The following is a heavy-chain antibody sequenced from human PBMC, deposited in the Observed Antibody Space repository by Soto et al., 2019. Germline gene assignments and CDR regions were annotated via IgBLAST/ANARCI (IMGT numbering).Heavy chain of an antibody. V-gene: IGHV4-59*01. D-gene: IGHD6-6*01. J-gene: IGHJ6*02. CDR3: ARDKIAARRYYYYGMDV. CDR1: GGSISSYY. Sequence: SETLSLTCTVSGGSISSYYWSWIRQPPGKGLEWIGYIYYSGSTNYNPSLKSRVTISVDTSKNQFSLKLSSVTAADTAVYYCARDKIAARRYYYYGMDVWGQGTTVPVSS. CDR2: IYYSGST.